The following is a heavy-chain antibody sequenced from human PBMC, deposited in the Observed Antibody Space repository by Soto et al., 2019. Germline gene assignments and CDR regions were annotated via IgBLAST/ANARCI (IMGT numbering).Heavy chain of an antibody. V-gene: IGHV5-51*01. CDR3: ARQGVTAMAPSANGMDV. J-gene: IGHJ6*02. Sequence: GESLKISCKGSGYSFTSYGIGWVRQMPGKGLEWMGIIYPGDSDSTYSPSFQGQVTMSVDKSSSTAYLQWSSLKASDTAMYYCARQGVTAMAPSANGMDVWGQGTTVTVSS. CDR1: GYSFTSYG. D-gene: IGHD5-18*01. CDR2: IYPGDSDS.